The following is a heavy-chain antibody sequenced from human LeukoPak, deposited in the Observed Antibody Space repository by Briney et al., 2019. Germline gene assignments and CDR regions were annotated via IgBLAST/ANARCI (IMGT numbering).Heavy chain of an antibody. CDR1: GGSISSYY. J-gene: IGHJ6*02. V-gene: IGHV4-59*08. Sequence: SETLSLTCTVSGGSISSYYWSWIRQPPGRGLEWIGYIYYTGSTNYNPSLKSRVTISVDTSKNQFSLKLNSVTATDTAVYYCARSGTSRYYFYGMDVWGQGTTVTVSS. CDR2: IYYTGST. D-gene: IGHD1/OR15-1a*01. CDR3: ARSGTSRYYFYGMDV.